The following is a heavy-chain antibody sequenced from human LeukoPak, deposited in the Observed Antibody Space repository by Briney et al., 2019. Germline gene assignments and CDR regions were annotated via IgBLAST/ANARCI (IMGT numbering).Heavy chain of an antibody. CDR1: GYTFTSYY. CDR2: INPSGGST. Sequence: SVKVSCKASGYTFTSYYMHWVRQAPGQGLEWMGIINPSGGSTSYAQKFQGRVTMTRDMSTSTVYMELSSLRSEDTAVYYCARDGAWDKGGEDYWGQGNVVTVSS. CDR3: ARDGAWDKGGEDY. J-gene: IGHJ4*02. V-gene: IGHV1-46*01. D-gene: IGHD1-26*01.